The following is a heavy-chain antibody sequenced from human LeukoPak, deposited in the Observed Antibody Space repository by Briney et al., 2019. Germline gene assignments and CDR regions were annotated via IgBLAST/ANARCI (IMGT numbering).Heavy chain of an antibody. J-gene: IGHJ3*02. V-gene: IGHV1-69*05. Sequence: SVKVSCKASGGTFSSYAISWVRQAPGQGLEWMGGIIPIFGTANYAQKFQGRVTITTDESTSTAYMELSSLRSADTAVYYCARAYIRGKNSDAFDIWGQGTMVTVSS. CDR2: IIPIFGTA. CDR1: GGTFSSYA. D-gene: IGHD1-14*01. CDR3: ARAYIRGKNSDAFDI.